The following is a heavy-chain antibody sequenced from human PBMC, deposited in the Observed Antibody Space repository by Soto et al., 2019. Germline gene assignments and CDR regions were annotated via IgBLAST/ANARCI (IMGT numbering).Heavy chain of an antibody. J-gene: IGHJ1*01. CDR3: ARSDSSSWYWYFQH. CDR2: IYYSGST. CDR1: GGSISSYY. D-gene: IGHD6-13*01. V-gene: IGHV4-59*01. Sequence: SETLSLTCTVSGGSISSYYWSWIRQPPGKGLEWIGYIYYSGSTNYNPSLKSRVTISVDTSKNQFSLKLSSVTAADTAVYYCARSDSSSWYWYFQHWGQGTLVTVS.